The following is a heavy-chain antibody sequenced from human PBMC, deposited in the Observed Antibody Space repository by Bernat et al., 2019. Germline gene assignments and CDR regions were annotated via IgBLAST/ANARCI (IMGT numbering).Heavy chain of an antibody. V-gene: IGHV3-23*04. CDR3: AKILWFGDALDV. CDR1: EVIFNNHA. CDR2: INGGGGT. D-gene: IGHD3-10*01. J-gene: IGHJ6*02. Sequence: EVQLVESGGGLVQPGESLRLSCAASEVIFNNHAMTWVRQAPGKGLEWVSSINGGGGTYYADSVKGRFTISRDNSKNTLYLQMNSLRAEDTAVYYCAKILWFGDALDVWGQGTTVTVSS.